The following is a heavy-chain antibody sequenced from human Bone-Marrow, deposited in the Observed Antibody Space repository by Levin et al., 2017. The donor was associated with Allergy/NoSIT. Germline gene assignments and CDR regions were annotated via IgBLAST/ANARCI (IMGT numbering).Heavy chain of an antibody. V-gene: IGHV3-33*06. CDR2: VWNNGNNQ. D-gene: IGHD3-10*01. CDR1: GFTFRNYG. J-gene: IGHJ6*02. Sequence: GESLKISCAASGFTFRNYGMHWVRQAPGKGLEWVAVVWNNGNNQDYADSVKGRFTISRDNSRNTVHLQMNSLTAADTAVYFCAKDVWRPLWDYYAMDVWGRGTTVIVS. CDR3: AKDVWRPLWDYYAMDV.